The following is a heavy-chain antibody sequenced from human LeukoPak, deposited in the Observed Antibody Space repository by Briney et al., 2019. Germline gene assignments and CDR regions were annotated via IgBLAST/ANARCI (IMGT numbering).Heavy chain of an antibody. V-gene: IGHV3-7*03. Sequence: GGSLRLSCAASGFMFSSNWMSWVRLAPGKGLEWVANIKEDGTETYYVDSVKGRSTISRDNAKNSLYLQMNSLRVEDTAVYYCAKEGRSLQTYWGQGTLVTVSS. J-gene: IGHJ4*02. D-gene: IGHD5-24*01. CDR3: AKEGRSLQTY. CDR2: IKEDGTET. CDR1: GFMFSSNW.